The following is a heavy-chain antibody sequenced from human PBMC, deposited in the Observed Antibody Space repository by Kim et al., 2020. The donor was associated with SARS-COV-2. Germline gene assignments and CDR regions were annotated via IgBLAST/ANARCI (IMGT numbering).Heavy chain of an antibody. Sequence: YNGARKSRVNISVDASKNQFSLKMNSVTAADTAVNYCTRHFDYPNAFDIWGQGTMVTVSS. CDR3: TRHFDYPNAFDI. D-gene: IGHD4-17*01. J-gene: IGHJ3*02. V-gene: IGHV4-39*01.